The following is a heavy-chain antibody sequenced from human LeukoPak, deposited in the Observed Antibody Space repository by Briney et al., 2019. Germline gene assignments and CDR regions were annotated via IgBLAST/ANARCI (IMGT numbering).Heavy chain of an antibody. CDR1: GFTFSSYA. Sequence: GGSLRLSCAASGFTFSSYAMSWVRQAPGKGLEWVSAISGSGGSTYYADSVKGRFTISRDNSKNTLYLQMNSLRAEDTAVYYCAKDRVNIGVVTAIRPHDGMDVWGQGTTVTVSS. J-gene: IGHJ6*02. CDR3: AKDRVNIGVVTAIRPHDGMDV. CDR2: ISGSGGST. V-gene: IGHV3-23*01. D-gene: IGHD2-21*02.